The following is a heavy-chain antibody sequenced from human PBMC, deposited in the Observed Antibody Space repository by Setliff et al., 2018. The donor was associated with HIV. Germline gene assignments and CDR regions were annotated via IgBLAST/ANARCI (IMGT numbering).Heavy chain of an antibody. D-gene: IGHD2-2*01. V-gene: IGHV3-7*01. CDR1: GFTFRDYW. CDR3: ARDTWDTPSCSAGPRFVY. CDR2: IKQVGTDK. J-gene: IGHJ4*02. Sequence: LRLSCAASGFTFRDYWMSWVRQAPGKGLEWVANIKQVGTDKYYVDSVRGRFTSSRDNARNTRFLQMNSLRVEDTAVYYCARDTWDTPSCSAGPRFVYWGQGNLVTVSS.